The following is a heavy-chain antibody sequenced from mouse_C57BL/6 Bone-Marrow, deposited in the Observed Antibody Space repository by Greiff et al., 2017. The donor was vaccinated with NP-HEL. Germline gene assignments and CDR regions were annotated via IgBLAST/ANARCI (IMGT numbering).Heavy chain of an antibody. CDR3: ASEGIYYGNYEGFDY. D-gene: IGHD2-1*01. V-gene: IGHV1-42*01. CDR1: GYAFTDYF. CDR2: INPGTGGT. Sequence: VQLQQSGPELVKPGASVKISCKASGYAFTDYFMNWVKQSPEQSLEWIGEINPGTGGTTYNEKFKAKATLTVDKSSSTAYMQLNSLTSEDSAVYYCASEGIYYGNYEGFDYWGQGTPLTVSS. J-gene: IGHJ2*01.